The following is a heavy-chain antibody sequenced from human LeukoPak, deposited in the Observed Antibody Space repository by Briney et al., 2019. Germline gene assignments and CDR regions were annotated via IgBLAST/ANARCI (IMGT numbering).Heavy chain of an antibody. V-gene: IGHV4-34*01. CDR3: ARDKTGDYGDLNWFDP. J-gene: IGHJ5*02. CDR1: GGSFSGYY. D-gene: IGHD4-17*01. Sequence: SETLSLTCAVYGGSFSGYYWSWVRQPPGKGLEWIGEINHSGSTNYNPSLKSRVTISVDTSKNQFSLKLSSVTAADTAAYYCARDKTGDYGDLNWFDPWGQGTLVTVSS. CDR2: INHSGST.